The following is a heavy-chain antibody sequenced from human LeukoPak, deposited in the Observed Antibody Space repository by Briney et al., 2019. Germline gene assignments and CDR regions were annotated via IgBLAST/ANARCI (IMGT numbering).Heavy chain of an antibody. CDR2: ISSSGNTK. CDR3: ARDLTSVPTR. D-gene: IGHD4-17*01. V-gene: IGHV3-48*02. CDR1: GFTFSSDS. J-gene: IGHJ4*02. Sequence: GGSLRLSCAGSGFTFSSDSMNWVRQAPGKGLEWVSYISSSGNTKHYVDSVKSRFTISRDNAKNSVYLQMNSLRNEDTAVYYCARDLTSVPTRWGQGTLVTVSS.